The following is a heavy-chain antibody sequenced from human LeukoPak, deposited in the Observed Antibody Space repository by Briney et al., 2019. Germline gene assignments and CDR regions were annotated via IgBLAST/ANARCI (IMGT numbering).Heavy chain of an antibody. CDR3: ASWAVAGAYYYYMDV. CDR2: INPNSGGT. D-gene: IGHD6-19*01. Sequence: ASVKVSCKASGYTFTGYYMHWVRQAPGQGLEWMGWINPNSGGTKYAQKFQGRVTMTRDTSISTAYMDLSRLRSDDTAVYYCASWAVAGAYYYYMDVWGKGTTVTVSS. J-gene: IGHJ6*03. CDR1: GYTFTGYY. V-gene: IGHV1-2*02.